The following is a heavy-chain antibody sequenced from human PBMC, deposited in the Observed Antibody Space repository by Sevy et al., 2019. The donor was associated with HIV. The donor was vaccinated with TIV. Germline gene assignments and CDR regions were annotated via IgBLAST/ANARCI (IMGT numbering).Heavy chain of an antibody. CDR1: GYTFTSYG. D-gene: IGHD6-13*01. Sequence: ASVKVSCKASGYTFTSYGISWVRQAPGQGLEWMGWISAYNGNTNYAQKLQGGVTMTTDTSTSTAYMELRSLRSDDTAVYYCARGRAGAYSSSWSWFDPWGQGTLVTVSS. CDR3: ARGRAGAYSSSWSWFDP. V-gene: IGHV1-18*01. CDR2: ISAYNGNT. J-gene: IGHJ5*02.